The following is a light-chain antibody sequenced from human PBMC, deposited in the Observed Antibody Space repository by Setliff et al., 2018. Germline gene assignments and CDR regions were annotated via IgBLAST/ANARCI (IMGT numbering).Light chain of an antibody. CDR1: SSNIGAGYD. V-gene: IGLV1-40*01. Sequence: QSVLTRPPSVSGAPGQRVTISCTGSSSNIGAGYDVHWYQQLPGTAPKLLIYGNNNRPSGVPDRFSGSKSGTSASLAITGLQAEDEADYYCQSYDSSLSGWVFGTGTKVTVL. CDR3: QSYDSSLSGWV. J-gene: IGLJ1*01. CDR2: GNN.